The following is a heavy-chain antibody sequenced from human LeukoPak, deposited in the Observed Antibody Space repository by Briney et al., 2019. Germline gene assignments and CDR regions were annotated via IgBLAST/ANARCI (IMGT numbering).Heavy chain of an antibody. J-gene: IGHJ4*02. CDR2: ISSSSSYI. CDR1: GFTFSSYS. Sequence: GGSLRLSCAASGFTFSSYSMNWVRQAPGKGLEWVSSISSSSSYIYYADSVKGRFTISRDNAKNPLYLQMNSLRAEDTAVYYCARLLVDTALYHFDYWGQGTLVTVSS. V-gene: IGHV3-21*01. CDR3: ARLLVDTALYHFDY. D-gene: IGHD5-18*01.